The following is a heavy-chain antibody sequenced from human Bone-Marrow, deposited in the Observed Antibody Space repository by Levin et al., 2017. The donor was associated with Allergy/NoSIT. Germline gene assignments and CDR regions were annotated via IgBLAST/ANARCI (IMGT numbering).Heavy chain of an antibody. CDR1: GFTFSSYG. Sequence: GGSLRLSCAASGFTFSSYGMHWVRQAPGKGLEWVAVISYDGSNKYYADSVKGRFTISRDNSKNTLYLQMNSLRAEDTAVYYCAKDRGGLELPNYWGQGTLVTVSS. V-gene: IGHV3-30*18. D-gene: IGHD3-10*01. J-gene: IGHJ4*02. CDR2: ISYDGSNK. CDR3: AKDRGGLELPNY.